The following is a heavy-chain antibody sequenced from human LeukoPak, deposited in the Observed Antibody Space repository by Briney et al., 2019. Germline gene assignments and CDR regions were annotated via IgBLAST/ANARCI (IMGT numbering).Heavy chain of an antibody. V-gene: IGHV3-33*03. CDR1: GFTYSHYG. Sequence: GGSLRLSCAASGFTYSHYGMHWVRQAPGKGLEWVAVIWSDATEKYYSDAVKGRFTISRDKSRNTLYLQMNSLRGEDTAVYYCAKDAQRGFDYSNSLEYWGQGTLVTVSS. J-gene: IGHJ4*02. D-gene: IGHD4-11*01. CDR3: AKDAQRGFDYSNSLEY. CDR2: IWSDATEK.